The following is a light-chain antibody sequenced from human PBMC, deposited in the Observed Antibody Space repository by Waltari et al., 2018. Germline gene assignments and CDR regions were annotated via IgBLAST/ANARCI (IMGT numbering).Light chain of an antibody. V-gene: IGKV3-11*01. CDR3: QQRSNLPVT. Sequence: EIVLTQSAATVSLSPGEKATLCCSASQSVIIYMSLYQQKPGQSPRLLIYDASDRATCITVRFSGSGFGTVFTLTISSLGPEDFAVYYFQQRSNLPVTFGPVTKVEIK. CDR1: QSVIIY. CDR2: DAS. J-gene: IGKJ1*01.